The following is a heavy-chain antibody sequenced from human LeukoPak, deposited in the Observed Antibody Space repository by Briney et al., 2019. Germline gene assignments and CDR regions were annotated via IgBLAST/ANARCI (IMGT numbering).Heavy chain of an antibody. CDR3: ARDRYSSSFD. CDR1: SSYH. J-gene: IGHJ4*02. D-gene: IGHD6-6*01. CDR2: ISYDGITE. V-gene: IGHV3-30*19. Sequence: SSYHWGWIRQPPGKGLEWVAIISYDGITEDYSDSVKGRFSISRDNFKNTLFLQMNGLRDEDTAVYYCARDRYSSSFDWGQGTLVTVSS.